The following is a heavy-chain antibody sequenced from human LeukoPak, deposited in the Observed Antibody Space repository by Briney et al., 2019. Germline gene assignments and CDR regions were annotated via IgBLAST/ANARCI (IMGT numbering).Heavy chain of an antibody. V-gene: IGHV3-21*01. D-gene: IGHD2/OR15-2a*01. CDR1: GFTFSSYS. Sequence: GSLRLSCAAPGFTFSSYSMNWVRQAPGKGLEWVSSISSSSSYIYYADSVKGRFTISRDNAKNSLYLQMNSLRAEDTAVYYCATQLSAVQNDYWGQGTLVTVSS. J-gene: IGHJ4*02. CDR3: ATQLSAVQNDY. CDR2: ISSSSSYI.